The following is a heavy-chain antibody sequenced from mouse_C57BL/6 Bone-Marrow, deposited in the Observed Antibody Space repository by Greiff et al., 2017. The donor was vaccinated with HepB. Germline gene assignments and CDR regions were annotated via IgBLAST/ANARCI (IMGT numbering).Heavy chain of an antibody. V-gene: IGHV2-2*01. CDR1: GFSLTSYG. Sequence: VQLQESGPGLVQPSQSLSITCTVSGFSLTSYGVHWVRQSPGKGLEWLGVIWSGGSTDYNAAFISRLSISKDNSKSQVFFKMNSLQAADTAIYYCARRVCTTVYYSAMDYWGQGTSVTVSS. CDR3: ARRVCTTVYYSAMDY. J-gene: IGHJ4*01. D-gene: IGHD1-1*01. CDR2: IWSGGST.